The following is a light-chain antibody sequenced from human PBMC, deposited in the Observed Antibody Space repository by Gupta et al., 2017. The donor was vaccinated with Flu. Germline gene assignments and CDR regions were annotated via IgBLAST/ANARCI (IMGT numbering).Light chain of an antibody. CDR3: HSASTSGSFWG. CDR2: KDN. Sequence: SFELTQPPSVSVSPGQTARITCYGDALPNQYVYWYQQRPGQAPVLVIYKDNQRPSGIPERFSGSSSGNTVTLTISGVQAEDEADYYCHSASTSGSFWGLGGGTKLTVL. V-gene: IGLV3-25*03. CDR1: ALPNQY. J-gene: IGLJ3*02.